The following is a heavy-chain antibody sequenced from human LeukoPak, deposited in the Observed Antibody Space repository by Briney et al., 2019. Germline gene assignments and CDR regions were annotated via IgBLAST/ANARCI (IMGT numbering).Heavy chain of an antibody. Sequence: PGGSLRLSCAVSGFTFRTYWMSWVRQAPGKGLEWVANIKQDGSEKYYVDSVKGRFTISRDNAKNSLYLPMNSLRAEDTALYYCAKDPNRYYYEISGDDSWGRGTLVTVSS. CDR1: GFTFRTYW. J-gene: IGHJ4*02. CDR2: IKQDGSEK. CDR3: AKDPNRYYYEISGDDS. D-gene: IGHD3-22*01. V-gene: IGHV3-7*03.